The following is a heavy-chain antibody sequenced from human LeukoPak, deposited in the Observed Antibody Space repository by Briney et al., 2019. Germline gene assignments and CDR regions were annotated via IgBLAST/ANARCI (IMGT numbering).Heavy chain of an antibody. CDR2: IKQDGSEK. Sequence: GGSLRLSCAASGFTFSSYWMSWVRQAPGKGLEWVANIKQDGSEKYYVDSVKGRFTISRDNAKNSLYLQMNSLRAEDTAVYYCASLLYYYDSSGSHVFGYWGQGTLVTVSS. J-gene: IGHJ4*02. CDR3: ASLLYYYDSSGSHVFGY. D-gene: IGHD3-22*01. V-gene: IGHV3-7*01. CDR1: GFTFSSYW.